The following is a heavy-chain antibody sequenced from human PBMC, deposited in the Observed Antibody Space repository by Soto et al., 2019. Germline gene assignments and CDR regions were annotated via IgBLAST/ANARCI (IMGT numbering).Heavy chain of an antibody. Sequence: QVQLQQWGAGLLKPSETLSLTCAVYGGSFSGYYWSWIRQPPGKGLEWIGEINHSGSTNYNPSLKRRVTISVDSSKNQFSLKLSSVTAADTAVYYCARVLKVVVAATFAFDIWGQGTMVTVSS. CDR3: ARVLKVVVAATFAFDI. V-gene: IGHV4-34*01. J-gene: IGHJ3*02. D-gene: IGHD2-15*01. CDR2: INHSGST. CDR1: GGSFSGYY.